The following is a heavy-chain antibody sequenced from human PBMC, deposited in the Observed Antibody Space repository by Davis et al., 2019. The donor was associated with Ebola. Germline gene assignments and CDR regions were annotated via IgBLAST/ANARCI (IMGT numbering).Heavy chain of an antibody. CDR3: ARDFDYGGGY. J-gene: IGHJ4*02. D-gene: IGHD4-17*01. V-gene: IGHV3-74*01. CDR1: GFSFSSHW. CDR2: INGDGSST. Sequence: HTGGSLRLSCAASGFSFSSHWIHWVRQAPGKVLVWVSRINGDGSSTSYADSVKGRFTISRDNAKNTLYLQMNSLRAEDTAVYYCARDFDYGGGYWGQGTLVTVSS.